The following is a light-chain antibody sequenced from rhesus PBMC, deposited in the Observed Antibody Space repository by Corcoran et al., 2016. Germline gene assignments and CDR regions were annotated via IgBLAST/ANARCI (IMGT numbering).Light chain of an antibody. CDR2: GAS. J-gene: IGKJ1*01. CDR1: QSVGSS. Sequence: ETVVTQSPATLSLSPGERATLSCRASQSVGSSLARYQQKPGQAPRLLIIGASSRATGIPDRVSGSGSGTDFTLTISNLEPEDVGVYYCQQSSNLWTFGQGTKVEIK. CDR3: QQSSNLWT. V-gene: IGKV3-24*04.